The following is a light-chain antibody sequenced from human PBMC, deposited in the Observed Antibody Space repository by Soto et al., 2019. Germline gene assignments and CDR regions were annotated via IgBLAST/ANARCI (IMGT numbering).Light chain of an antibody. V-gene: IGLV2-14*01. Sequence: QSVLTQPASVSGSPGQSITISCTGTSSDVGGYNYVSWYQQHPGKAPKLMIYDVSNRPSGVSNRFSGSKSGNTASLTISGLQAEDEADSYCSSYASSSTLLYVFRTGTKVPVL. CDR1: SSDVGGYNY. J-gene: IGLJ1*01. CDR2: DVS. CDR3: SSYASSSTLLYV.